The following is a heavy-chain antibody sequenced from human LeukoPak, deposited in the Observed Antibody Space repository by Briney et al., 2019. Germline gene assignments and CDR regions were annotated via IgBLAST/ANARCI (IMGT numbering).Heavy chain of an antibody. V-gene: IGHV3-23*01. CDR1: GFTFSNFA. CDR3: AKVMVRGTYYYYGMDV. Sequence: PGGSLRLSCAASGFTFSNFAMSWVRQAPGQGLEWVSAISGGGGSTYYADSVKGRFTISRDNSKNTLYLQMNSLRAEDTAIYYCAKVMVRGTYYYYGMDVWGQGTTVTVSS. J-gene: IGHJ6*02. D-gene: IGHD3-10*01. CDR2: ISGGGGST.